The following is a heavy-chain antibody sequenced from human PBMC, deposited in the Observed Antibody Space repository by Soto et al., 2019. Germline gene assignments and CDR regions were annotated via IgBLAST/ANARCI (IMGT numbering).Heavy chain of an antibody. CDR1: GYIFTSYW. CDR3: ARGAIGNY. V-gene: IGHV5-51*01. D-gene: IGHD2-21*01. J-gene: IGHJ4*02. CDR2: IYLDDSEI. Sequence: PGESLKISCKGSGYIFTSYWIAWVRQLPGKVLEWMGIIYLDDSEIKYSPSFQGQVTISADKSISTAYLQWSSLKASDTAIYYCARGAIGNYWGQGILVPLXS.